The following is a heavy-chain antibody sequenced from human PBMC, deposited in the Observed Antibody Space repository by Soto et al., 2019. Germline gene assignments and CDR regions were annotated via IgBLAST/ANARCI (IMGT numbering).Heavy chain of an antibody. J-gene: IGHJ4*02. CDR2: ISYDGSNK. Sequence: QVQLVESGGGVVQPGRSLRLSCAASGFTFSSYGMHWVRKAPGKGLEWVAVISYDGSNKYYADSVKGRFTISRDNSKNTLYLQMNSLRAEDTAVYYCAKDREDYWGQGTLVTVSS. CDR1: GFTFSSYG. CDR3: AKDREDY. V-gene: IGHV3-30*18.